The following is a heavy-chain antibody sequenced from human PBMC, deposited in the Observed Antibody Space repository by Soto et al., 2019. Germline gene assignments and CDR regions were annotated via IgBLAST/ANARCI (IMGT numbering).Heavy chain of an antibody. CDR2: INPSGGST. CDR1: GYTFTSYY. J-gene: IGHJ4*02. V-gene: IGHV1-46*01. D-gene: IGHD1-1*01. Sequence: QVQLVQSGAEVKKPGASVKVSCKASGYTFTSYYMHWVRQAPGQGLEWMGIINPSGGSTSYAQKFKVRVTMTRDTSTSTVYMELSSLRSEDTAVYSCAREDITTNQYYFDYWGQGTLVTVSS. CDR3: AREDITTNQYYFDY.